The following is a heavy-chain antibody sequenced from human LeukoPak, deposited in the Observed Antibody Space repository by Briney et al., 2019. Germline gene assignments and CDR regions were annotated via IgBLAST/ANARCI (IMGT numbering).Heavy chain of an antibody. D-gene: IGHD3-9*01. CDR3: ANGYDILTGYYFDY. CDR1: GISVSNNY. V-gene: IGHV3-53*01. CDR2: IYSGGTT. Sequence: GGSLRLSCAASGISVSNNYMNWVRQAPGKGPEWVSIIYSGGTTYYADSVKGRFTISRDNSKNTLYLQMNSLRAEDTAVYYCANGYDILTGYYFDYWGQGTLVTVSS. J-gene: IGHJ4*02.